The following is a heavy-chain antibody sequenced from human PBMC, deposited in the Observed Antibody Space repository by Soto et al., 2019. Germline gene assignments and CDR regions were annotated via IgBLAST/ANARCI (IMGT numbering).Heavy chain of an antibody. V-gene: IGHV3-53*01. CDR3: VRDKRTISGIFPGY. CDR2: VCTGGAT. J-gene: IGHJ4*02. D-gene: IGHD1-1*01. Sequence: GGSLRLSCVGSGFDVTTNCMRWVRQAPGKGLECASIVCTGGATHYADSVKGRFTISRDRSKNTVHLQMNNVRAEDTAVYYCVRDKRTISGIFPGYWGQGTQVTVSS. CDR1: GFDVTTNC.